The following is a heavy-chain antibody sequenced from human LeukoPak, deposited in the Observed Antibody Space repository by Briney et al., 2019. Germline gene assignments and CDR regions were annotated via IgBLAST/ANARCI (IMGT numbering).Heavy chain of an antibody. Sequence: PSETLSFTCTVSGGSISSYYWSWIRQPPGKGLEWIGYIYYSGSTNYNPSLKSRVTISVDTSKNQFSLKLSSVTAADTAVYYCARLRDGYNHFDYWGQGTLVTVSS. V-gene: IGHV4-59*08. D-gene: IGHD5-24*01. CDR1: GGSISSYY. CDR2: IYYSGST. J-gene: IGHJ4*02. CDR3: ARLRDGYNHFDY.